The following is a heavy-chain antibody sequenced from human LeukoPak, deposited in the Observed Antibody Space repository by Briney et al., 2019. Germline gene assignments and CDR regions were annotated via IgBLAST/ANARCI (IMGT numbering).Heavy chain of an antibody. CDR1: GDSFIGYF. J-gene: IGHJ4*02. D-gene: IGHD3-22*01. CDR2: INHSGRT. CDR3: ARTSGFFDSSGFYHQNPYYFQY. Sequence: PAETLSLTCAAYGDSFIGYFWTWIRQPPGKGLEWIGDINHSGRTNYNPSLQTRVSISVDSSNNQFSLNLTSVTAADTAVYYCARTSGFFDSSGFYHQNPYYFQYWGQGVLVTVSS. V-gene: IGHV4-34*01.